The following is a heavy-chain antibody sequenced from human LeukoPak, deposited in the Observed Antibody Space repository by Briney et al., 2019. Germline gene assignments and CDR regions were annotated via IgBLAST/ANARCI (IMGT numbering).Heavy chain of an antibody. Sequence: SETLSLTCAVYGGSFSGYYWSWIRQPPGKGLEWIGEINHSGSTNYNPSLKSRVTISVDTSKNQSSLKLSSVTAADTAVYYCARRLAGTEDYWGQGTLVTVSS. CDR1: GGSFSGYY. V-gene: IGHV4-34*01. CDR2: INHSGST. D-gene: IGHD6-13*01. J-gene: IGHJ4*02. CDR3: ARRLAGTEDY.